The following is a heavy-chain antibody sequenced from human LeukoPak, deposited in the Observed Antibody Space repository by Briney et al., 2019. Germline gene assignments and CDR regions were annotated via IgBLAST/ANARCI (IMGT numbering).Heavy chain of an antibody. J-gene: IGHJ4*02. Sequence: SETLSLTCTVSGGSISNYYWSWIRQPPGKGLEWNGSIYYSGSTYYNPSLKSRVTISVDTSKNQFSLKLSSVTAADTAVYYCAREFRGVIRYFDYWGQGTLVTVSS. D-gene: IGHD3-10*01. CDR2: IYYSGST. CDR3: AREFRGVIRYFDY. CDR1: GGSISNYY. V-gene: IGHV4-39*07.